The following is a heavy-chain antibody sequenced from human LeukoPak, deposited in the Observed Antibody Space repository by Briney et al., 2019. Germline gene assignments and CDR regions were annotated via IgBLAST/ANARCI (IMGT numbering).Heavy chain of an antibody. Sequence: SVTLSLTCTVSGGSISSGSYYWSWIRQPAGKGLEWIGRIYTSGSTNYNPSLKSRVTISVDTSKNQFSLKLSSVTAADTAVYYCARIMTTVTTASPIEYMDVWGKGTTVTISS. J-gene: IGHJ6*03. CDR3: ARIMTTVTTASPIEYMDV. CDR2: IYTSGST. V-gene: IGHV4-61*02. D-gene: IGHD4-17*01. CDR1: GGSISSGSYY.